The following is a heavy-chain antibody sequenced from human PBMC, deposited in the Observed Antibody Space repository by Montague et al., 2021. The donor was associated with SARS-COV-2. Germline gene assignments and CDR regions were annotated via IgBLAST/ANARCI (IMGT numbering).Heavy chain of an antibody. D-gene: IGHD2-21*02. J-gene: IGHJ3*02. CDR2: IDPSDSYT. Sequence: QSRAEVKKPGESLRISCKGSGYSFTNYWISWVRQMPGKGLEWMGRIDPSDSYTNYSPSFQGHVTISADKSINTAYLQWSSLKASDTAIYYCARSTTIPGTFDIWGQGTMVTVSA. V-gene: IGHV5-10-1*01. CDR1: GYSFTNYW. CDR3: ARSTTIPGTFDI.